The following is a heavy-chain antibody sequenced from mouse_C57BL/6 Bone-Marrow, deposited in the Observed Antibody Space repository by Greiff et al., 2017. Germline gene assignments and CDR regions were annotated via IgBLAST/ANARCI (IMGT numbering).Heavy chain of an antibody. CDR3: ANNYGSSLRYFDY. CDR1: GYTFTDYY. V-gene: IGHV1-26*01. J-gene: IGHJ2*01. CDR2: INPNNGGT. D-gene: IGHD1-1*01. Sequence: EVQLQQSGPELVKPGASVKISCKASGYTFTDYYMNWVKQSHGKSLEWIGDINPNNGGTSYNQKFKGKATLTVDKSSSTAYMELRSLTSEDSAVYYCANNYGSSLRYFDYWGQGTTLTVAS.